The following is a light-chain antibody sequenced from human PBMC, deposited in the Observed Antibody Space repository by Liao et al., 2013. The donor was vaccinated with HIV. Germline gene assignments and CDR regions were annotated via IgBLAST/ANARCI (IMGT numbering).Light chain of an antibody. V-gene: IGLV3-21*01. Sequence: SYELTQPASVSVAPGKTARITCGGNNIGSKSVHWYQQKPGQAPVLVIYDDNDRPSGIPERFSGSNSGNTATLTVSRVEAGDEADYYCQVWDTSSDHRGVFGGGTKLTVL. CDR3: QVWDTSSDHRGV. CDR1: NIGSKS. J-gene: IGLJ3*02. CDR2: DDN.